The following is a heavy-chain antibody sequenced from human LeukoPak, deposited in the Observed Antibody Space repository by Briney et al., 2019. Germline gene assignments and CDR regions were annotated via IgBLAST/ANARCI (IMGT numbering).Heavy chain of an antibody. D-gene: IGHD3-10*01. J-gene: IGHJ4*02. CDR1: GFTFSSYW. CDR2: IYSDGSST. CDR3: ARDRSSLGLWFGELIK. Sequence: PGGSLRLSCAASGFTFSSYWMHWVRQAPGKGLVWVSRIYSDGSSTNYADSVKGRFTISRDNAKNTLYLQMNSLRAEDTAVYYCARDRSSLGLWFGELIKWGERPLVSVSS. V-gene: IGHV3-74*01.